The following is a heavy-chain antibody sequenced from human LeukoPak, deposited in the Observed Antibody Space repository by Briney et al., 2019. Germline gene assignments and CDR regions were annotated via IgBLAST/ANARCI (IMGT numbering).Heavy chain of an antibody. CDR1: GGSISSGSYY. D-gene: IGHD3-22*01. Sequence: SSESLSLTCTVSGGSISSGSYYWSWIRQPAGKGLEWIGRIYNSGSTNYNPSLKSRVTISVDTSKNQFSLKLSSVTAADTAVYYCASGLSDSSGYYGLDYWGQGTLVTVSS. CDR3: ASGLSDSSGYYGLDY. J-gene: IGHJ4*02. CDR2: IYNSGST. V-gene: IGHV4-61*02.